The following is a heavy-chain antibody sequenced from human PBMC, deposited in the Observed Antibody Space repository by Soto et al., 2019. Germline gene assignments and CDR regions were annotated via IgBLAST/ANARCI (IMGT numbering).Heavy chain of an antibody. CDR3: ARDKGYDFWSTDYYYYGMDV. J-gene: IGHJ6*02. Sequence: SETLSVTCTVSGGSISSYYWSWIRQPPWKGLEWIGYIYYSGSTNYNPSLKSRVTISVDTSKNQFSLKLSSVTAADTAVYYCARDKGYDFWSTDYYYYGMDVWGQGTTVTVSS. CDR1: GGSISSYY. CDR2: IYYSGST. V-gene: IGHV4-59*01. D-gene: IGHD3-3*01.